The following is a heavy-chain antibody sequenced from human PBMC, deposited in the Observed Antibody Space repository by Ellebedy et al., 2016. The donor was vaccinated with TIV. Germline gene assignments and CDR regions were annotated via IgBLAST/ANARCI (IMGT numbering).Heavy chain of an antibody. Sequence: SETLSLTCTVSGGSISGSSYYWGWIRQPPGQGLEWIGTLRYTGSANYNPSLKSRVTISLDTSKNQFSLKLTSLTAADTAIYYCARLYEFWSAGGLDPWGQGTLVTVSS. CDR3: ARLYEFWSAGGLDP. V-gene: IGHV4-39*01. D-gene: IGHD3-3*01. J-gene: IGHJ5*02. CDR1: GGSISGSSYY. CDR2: LRYTGSA.